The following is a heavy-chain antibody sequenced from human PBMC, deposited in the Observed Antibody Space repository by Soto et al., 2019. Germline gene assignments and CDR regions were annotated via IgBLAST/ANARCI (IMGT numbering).Heavy chain of an antibody. J-gene: IGHJ6*02. CDR2: IDCDDDK. D-gene: IGHD1-26*01. CDR3: ARIRKGASNVRAKYYYYGMDV. V-gene: IGHV2-70*01. CDR1: GFSLSTSGMC. Sequence: SGPRLVNPTQTLTLTCTFSGFSLSTSGMCVSRIRQPPGKALEWLALIDCDDDKYYSTSLKTRLTISKDTSKNQVVLTMTNMEPVDTATYYCARIRKGASNVRAKYYYYGMDVWGQGTTVTVSS.